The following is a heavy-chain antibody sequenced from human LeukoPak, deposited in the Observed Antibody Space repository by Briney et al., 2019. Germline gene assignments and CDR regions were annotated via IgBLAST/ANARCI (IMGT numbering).Heavy chain of an antibody. J-gene: IGHJ4*02. CDR3: ARDSGYHVDY. V-gene: IGHV4-4*07. Sequence: SETLSLTCAVYGGSLSGYYWSWIRQPAGKGLEWIGRLYSSGSTNYNPSLKSRVTMSVDTSKNQFSLKLRSVTAADTAVYYCARDSGYHVDYWGQGTLVTVSS. D-gene: IGHD6-13*01. CDR1: GGSLSGYY. CDR2: LYSSGST.